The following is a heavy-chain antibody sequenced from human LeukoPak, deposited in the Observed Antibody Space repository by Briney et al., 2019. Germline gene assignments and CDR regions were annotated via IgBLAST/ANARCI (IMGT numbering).Heavy chain of an antibody. CDR1: GYTLTNYA. D-gene: IGHD3-10*01. CDR2: INTNNGNT. V-gene: IGHV1-18*01. J-gene: IGHJ4*02. CDR3: AREREETYGSGSYTFDH. Sequence: ASVKVSCKASGYTLTNYAFSWVRQAPGQGLEWMGWINTNNGNTNYVKRLQGRVTMTTDTSTSTAYMELRSLRSDDTAVYYCAREREETYGSGSYTFDHWGQGTLVTVSS.